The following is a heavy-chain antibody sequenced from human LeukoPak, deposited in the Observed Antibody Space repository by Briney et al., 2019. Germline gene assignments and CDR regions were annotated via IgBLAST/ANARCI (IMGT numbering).Heavy chain of an antibody. CDR2: IIPIFGTA. Sequence: SAKVFCKASGGTFSSYAISWVRQAPGQGLEWMGRIIPIFGTANYAQKFQGRVTITTDESTSTAYMELSSLRSEDTAVYYCAVCIAVAPTKNAFDIWGQGTMVTVSS. V-gene: IGHV1-69*05. CDR3: AVCIAVAPTKNAFDI. D-gene: IGHD6-19*01. J-gene: IGHJ3*02. CDR1: GGTFSSYA.